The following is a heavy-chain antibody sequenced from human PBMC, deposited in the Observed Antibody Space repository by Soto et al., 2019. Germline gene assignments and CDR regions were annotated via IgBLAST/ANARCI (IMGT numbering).Heavy chain of an antibody. V-gene: IGHV4-61*01. J-gene: IGHJ3*02. CDR3: ARDKYYYDSSGYYYDAFDI. CDR2: IYYSGST. D-gene: IGHD3-22*01. CDR1: GGSISSSSYY. Sequence: SETLSLTCTVSGGSISSSSYYWGWIRQPPGKGLEWIGYIYYSGSTNYNPSLKSRVTISVDTSKNQFSLKLSSVTAADTAVYYCARDKYYYDSSGYYYDAFDIWGQGTMVTVSS.